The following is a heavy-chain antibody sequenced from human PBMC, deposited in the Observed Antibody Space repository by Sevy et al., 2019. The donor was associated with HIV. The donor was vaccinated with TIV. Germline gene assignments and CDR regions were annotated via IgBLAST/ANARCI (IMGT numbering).Heavy chain of an antibody. CDR3: TRNRGYHTFDH. J-gene: IGHJ4*02. CDR2: IRGSSGSY. D-gene: IGHD5-12*01. CDR1: GFTFSIFD. V-gene: IGHV3-48*02. Sequence: GGSLRLSCAASGFTFSIFDLDWVRQAPGKGLEWVSYIRGSSGSYMPYYADSVKGRFTISRDNAKNSRYLQMNSLRDEDTAVYYCTRNRGYHTFDHWGQGTLVTVSS.